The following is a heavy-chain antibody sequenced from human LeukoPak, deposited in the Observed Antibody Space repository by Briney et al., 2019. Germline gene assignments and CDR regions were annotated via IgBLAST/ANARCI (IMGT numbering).Heavy chain of an antibody. CDR2: ISYDGSNE. D-gene: IGHD2-15*01. Sequence: GGSPRLSCAASGFTFSNYGMHWVRQAPGKGLEWVAVISYDGSNEDYADSVKGRFTISRDNSKNTLYLQMNSLRAEDTAVYYCAKDALVGGVRYYGMDVWGQGTTVTVSS. J-gene: IGHJ6*02. V-gene: IGHV3-30*18. CDR3: AKDALVGGVRYYGMDV. CDR1: GFTFSNYG.